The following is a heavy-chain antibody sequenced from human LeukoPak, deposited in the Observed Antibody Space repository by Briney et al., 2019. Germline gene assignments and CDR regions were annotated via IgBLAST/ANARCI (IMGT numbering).Heavy chain of an antibody. J-gene: IGHJ4*02. CDR3: ARDPMVRGVILDC. CDR1: GFTFSSYW. CDR2: IKQDGSDK. D-gene: IGHD3-10*01. V-gene: IGHV3-7*05. Sequence: GGSLRLSGAASGFTFSSYWMSWVRQAPGKGLDWVANIKQDGSDKYYVDSVKGRFTISRDNAKNSLYLQMNSLRAEDTAVYYCARDPMVRGVILDCWGQGTLVTVSS.